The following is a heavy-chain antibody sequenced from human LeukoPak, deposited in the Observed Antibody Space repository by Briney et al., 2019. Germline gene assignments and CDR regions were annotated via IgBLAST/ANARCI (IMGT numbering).Heavy chain of an antibody. Sequence: SETLSLTCTVSGGSISSGGYYWSWIRQHPGKGLEWIEYIYYSGSTYYNPSLKSRVTISVDTSKNQFSLKLSSVTAADTAVYYCARGGYSYGPTYNWFDPWGQGALVTVSS. V-gene: IGHV4-31*03. CDR2: IYYSGST. J-gene: IGHJ5*02. CDR3: ARGGYSYGPTYNWFDP. CDR1: GGSISSGGYY. D-gene: IGHD5-18*01.